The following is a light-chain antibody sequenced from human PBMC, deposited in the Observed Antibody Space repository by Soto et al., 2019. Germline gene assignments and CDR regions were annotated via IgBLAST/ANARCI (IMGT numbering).Light chain of an antibody. CDR1: RSDVGGYNY. Sequence: QSALTQPRSVSGSPGQSVTISCTGSRSDVGGYNYVSWYQQYPGKAPKLMIYDVNGRPSGVPDRFSGSKSGNTASLTISGLQAEDEADYYCCSYAGSYTFVFGTGTKLTVL. J-gene: IGLJ1*01. V-gene: IGLV2-11*01. CDR2: DVN. CDR3: CSYAGSYTFV.